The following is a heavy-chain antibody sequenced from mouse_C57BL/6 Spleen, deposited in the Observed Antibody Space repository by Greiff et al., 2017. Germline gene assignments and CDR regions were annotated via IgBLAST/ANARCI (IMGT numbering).Heavy chain of an antibody. D-gene: IGHD1-1*01. CDR1: GYTFTSYG. CDR2: IYPRSGNT. Sequence: VQLQQSGAELARPGASVKLSCKASGYTFTSYGISWVKQRTGQGLEWIGEIYPRSGNTYYNEKFKGKATLTADKSSSTAYMELRSLTSEDSAVYFCARLAVVGAMDYWGQGTSVTVSS. V-gene: IGHV1-81*01. CDR3: ARLAVVGAMDY. J-gene: IGHJ4*01.